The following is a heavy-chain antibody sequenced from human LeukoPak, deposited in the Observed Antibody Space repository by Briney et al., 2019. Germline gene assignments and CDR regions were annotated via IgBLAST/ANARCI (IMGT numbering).Heavy chain of an antibody. CDR2: INHSGST. J-gene: IGHJ4*02. V-gene: IGHV4-34*01. Sequence: SETLSLTCAVYGGSFSGYYRSWIRQPPGKGLEWIGEINHSGSTNYNPSLKSRVTISVDTSKNQFSLKLSSVTAADTAVYYCAREVGYCSSTSCYVRFDYWGQGTLVTVSS. CDR1: GGSFSGYY. D-gene: IGHD2-2*01. CDR3: AREVGYCSSTSCYVRFDY.